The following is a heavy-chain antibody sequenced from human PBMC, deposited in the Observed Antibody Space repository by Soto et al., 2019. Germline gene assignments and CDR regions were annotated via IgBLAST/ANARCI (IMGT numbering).Heavy chain of an antibody. D-gene: IGHD3-9*01. CDR2: ISYDGSNK. Sequence: LSLTCAASGFTFSSYAMHWVRQAPGKGLEWVAVISYDGSNKYYADSVKGRFTISRDNSKNTLYLQMNSLRAEDTAVYYCARSSRAYDILTGSVIKPGYGMDVWGQGTTVTVSS. V-gene: IGHV3-30-3*01. CDR3: ARSSRAYDILTGSVIKPGYGMDV. CDR1: GFTFSSYA. J-gene: IGHJ6*02.